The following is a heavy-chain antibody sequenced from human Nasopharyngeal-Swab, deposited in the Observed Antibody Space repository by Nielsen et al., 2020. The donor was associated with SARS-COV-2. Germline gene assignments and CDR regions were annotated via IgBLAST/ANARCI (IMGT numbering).Heavy chain of an antibody. CDR2: ISYDGSNK. V-gene: IGHV3-30*04. D-gene: IGHD1-26*01. CDR1: GFTFDDYA. J-gene: IGHJ4*02. CDR3: ARDRGGSYSFLFDY. Sequence: GESLKISCAASGFTFDDYAIHWVRQAPGKGLEWVAVISYDGSNKYYADSVKGRFTISRDNSKNTLYLQMNSLRAEDTAVYYCARDRGGSYSFLFDYWGQGTLVTVSS.